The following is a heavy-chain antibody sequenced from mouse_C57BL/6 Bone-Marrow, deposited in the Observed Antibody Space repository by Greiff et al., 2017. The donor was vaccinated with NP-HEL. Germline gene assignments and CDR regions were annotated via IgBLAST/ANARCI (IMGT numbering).Heavy chain of an antibody. Sequence: QVQLQQSGAELVRPGTSVKVSCKASGYAFTNYLIEWVKQRPGQGLEWIGVINPGSGGTNYNEKFKGKATLTADKSSSTAYMQLSSLTSEDSAVYFCARLGLGTLGDYWGQGTTLTVSS. CDR2: INPGSGGT. CDR3: ARLGLGTLGDY. V-gene: IGHV1-54*01. D-gene: IGHD2-4*01. CDR1: GYAFTNYL. J-gene: IGHJ2*01.